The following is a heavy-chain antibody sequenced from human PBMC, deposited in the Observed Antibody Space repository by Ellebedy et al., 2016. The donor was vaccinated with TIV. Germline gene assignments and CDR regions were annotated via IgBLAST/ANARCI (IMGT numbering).Heavy chain of an antibody. Sequence: SETLSLTXSVSGASVRNSNDYWTWIRQPPGKQPEWIGNVFYTGSTNYSPSLKSRVSISLDTSNNQFSLRLSSVTAADTAVYYCARDWGRAAVLWGQGTLVTVSS. CDR3: ARDWGRAAVL. V-gene: IGHV4-61*01. J-gene: IGHJ4*02. CDR2: VFYTGST. D-gene: IGHD3-16*01. CDR1: GASVRNSNDY.